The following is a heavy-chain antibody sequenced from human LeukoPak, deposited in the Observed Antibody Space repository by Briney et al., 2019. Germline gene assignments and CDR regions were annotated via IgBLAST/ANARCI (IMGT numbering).Heavy chain of an antibody. V-gene: IGHV1-69*06. Sequence: ASVKVSCKASGGTFSSYAISWVRQAPGQGLEWMGGIIPIFGTANYAQKFQGRVTITADKSTSTAYMELSSLRSEDTAVYYCARADYYYDSSGYPFDYWGQGTLVTVSS. CDR2: IIPIFGTA. CDR3: ARADYYYDSSGYPFDY. CDR1: GGTFSSYA. D-gene: IGHD3-22*01. J-gene: IGHJ4*02.